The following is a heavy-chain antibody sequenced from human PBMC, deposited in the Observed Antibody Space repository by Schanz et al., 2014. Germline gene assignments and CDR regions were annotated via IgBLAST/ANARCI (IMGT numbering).Heavy chain of an antibody. CDR3: ATMWGYCTATACQILEVLDV. D-gene: IGHD2-8*02. CDR2: INPSGGGT. Sequence: QVQLVQSGAEVKKPGASVKVSCKASGYTFTDYGVIWVRQAPGQGLEWMGIINPSGGGTSYALRFQDRVTVTRDTSRSTVYMELSSLRSEDTAVYYCATMWGYCTATACQILEVLDVWGQGTMVTVSS. V-gene: IGHV1-46*01. J-gene: IGHJ3*01. CDR1: GYTFTDYG.